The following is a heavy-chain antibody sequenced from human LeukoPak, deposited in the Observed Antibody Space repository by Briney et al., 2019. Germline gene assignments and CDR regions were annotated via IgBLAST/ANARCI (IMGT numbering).Heavy chain of an antibody. CDR2: IYTSGST. V-gene: IGHV4-61*02. CDR3: ARTTHWNLGPNYYYYMDV. Sequence: SETLSLTCTVSGGSISSGSYYWSWIRQPAGKGLEWIGRIYTSGSTNYNPSLKSRVTISVDTSKNQFSLKLSSVTAADTAVYYCARTTHWNLGPNYYYYMDVWGKGTTVTVSS. CDR1: GGSISSGSYY. D-gene: IGHD1-1*01. J-gene: IGHJ6*03.